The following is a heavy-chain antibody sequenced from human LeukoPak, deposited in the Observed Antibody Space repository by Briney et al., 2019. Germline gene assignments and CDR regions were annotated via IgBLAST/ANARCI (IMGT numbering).Heavy chain of an antibody. J-gene: IGHJ4*02. CDR1: GFTFSNYW. CDR3: ARGRPHGNDY. D-gene: IGHD4-23*01. V-gene: IGHV3-74*01. CDR2: IASDGSST. Sequence: PGGSLRLSCAASGFTFSNYWMYWVRQAPGKGLVWVSRIASDGSSTTYADSVKGRFSISRDNAKNTLYLQMNSLRVEDTAVYYCARGRPHGNDYWGQGTLVTVSS.